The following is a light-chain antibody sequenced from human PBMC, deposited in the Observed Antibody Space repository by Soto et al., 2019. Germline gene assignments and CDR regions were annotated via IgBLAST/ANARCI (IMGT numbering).Light chain of an antibody. CDR3: QSYDSSLSGFYV. Sequence: QTVVTQPPSVSGAPGQRVTISCTGSSSNIGAGYDVHWYQQLPGRAPRLLIYANNNRPSGVPDRFSGSRSGTSASLAITGLQAEDEADYSCQSYDSSLSGFYVFGTGTK. CDR2: ANN. J-gene: IGLJ1*01. CDR1: SSNIGAGYD. V-gene: IGLV1-40*01.